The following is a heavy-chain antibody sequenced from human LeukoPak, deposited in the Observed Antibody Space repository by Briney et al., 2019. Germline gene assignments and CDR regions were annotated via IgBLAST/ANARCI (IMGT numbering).Heavy chain of an antibody. J-gene: IGHJ4*02. Sequence: GGSLRLSCAASGFTFSSYGMHWVRQAPGKGLEWVAVIWYDGSNKYYADSVKGRFTISRDNAKNSLYLQMNSLRAEDTAVYYCARDGLVVVHDYWGQGTLVTVSS. CDR3: ARDGLVVVHDY. V-gene: IGHV3-33*01. CDR1: GFTFSSYG. CDR2: IWYDGSNK. D-gene: IGHD3-22*01.